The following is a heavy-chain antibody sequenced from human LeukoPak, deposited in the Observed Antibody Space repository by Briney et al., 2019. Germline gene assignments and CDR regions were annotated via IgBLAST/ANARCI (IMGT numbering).Heavy chain of an antibody. J-gene: IGHJ3*02. CDR3: ARGPYSYDSSGAFDI. V-gene: IGHV4-34*01. D-gene: IGHD3-22*01. Sequence: SETLSLTCAVYGGSFSGYFWSWIRQPPGKGLEWIGEINHSGSTNYNPSLKSRVTISVDTSKNQFSLKLSSVTAADTAVYFCARGPYSYDSSGAFDIWGQGTMVTVSS. CDR2: INHSGST. CDR1: GGSFSGYF.